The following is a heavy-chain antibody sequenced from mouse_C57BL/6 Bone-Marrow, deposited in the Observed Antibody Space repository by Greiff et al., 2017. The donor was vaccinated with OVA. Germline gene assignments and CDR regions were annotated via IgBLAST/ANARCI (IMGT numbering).Heavy chain of an antibody. V-gene: IGHV2-4*01. CDR3: AKNYYYGSSLAWFAY. J-gene: IGHJ3*01. Sequence: QVQLQQSGPGLVQPSQSLSITCTVSGFSLTSYGVHWVRQPPGTGLEWLGVIWSGGSTDYNAAFISRLSISKDNSKSQVFFKMNSLQADDTAIYYCAKNYYYGSSLAWFAYWGQGTLVTVSA. D-gene: IGHD1-1*01. CDR1: GFSLTSYG. CDR2: IWSGGST.